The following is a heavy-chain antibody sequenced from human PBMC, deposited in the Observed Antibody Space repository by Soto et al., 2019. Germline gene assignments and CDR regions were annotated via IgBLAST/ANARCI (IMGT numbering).Heavy chain of an antibody. CDR2: IYYSGST. J-gene: IGHJ5*02. D-gene: IGHD3-22*01. Sequence: QVQLQESGPGLVKPSDTLSLTCAVSGYSISSSNWWGWIRQPPGKGLEWIGYIYYSGSTYYNPSLKSRVPMLVGPAQNQFSLKLSSVTAVDPAVYYCYHDCSGYLAWGQGTPVPVSS. CDR3: YHDCSGYLA. V-gene: IGHV4-28*01. CDR1: GYSISSSNW.